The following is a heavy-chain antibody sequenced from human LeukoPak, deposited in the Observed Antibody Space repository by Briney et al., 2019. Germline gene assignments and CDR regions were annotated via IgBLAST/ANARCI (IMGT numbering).Heavy chain of an antibody. J-gene: IGHJ4*02. V-gene: IGHV3-66*02. CDR2: IYSGAGT. Sequence: GGSLRLSCAASGFAVSSHYMSWVRQAPGKGLEWVSVIYSGAGTSYADSVQGRFTISRDNSKNTLYLQMNSLRVEDTAVYYCARDRGFSSSWRLFVYWGQGTLVTVSS. CDR1: GFAVSSHY. D-gene: IGHD6-13*01. CDR3: ARDRGFSSSWRLFVY.